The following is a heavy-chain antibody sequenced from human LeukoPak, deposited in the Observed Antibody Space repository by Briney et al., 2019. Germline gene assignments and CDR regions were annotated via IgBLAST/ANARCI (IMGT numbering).Heavy chain of an antibody. V-gene: IGHV3-43*02. CDR3: AKDSEYSSSPGPSYFDL. CDR2: ISGDGGST. D-gene: IGHD6-6*01. J-gene: IGHJ2*01. Sequence: PGGSLRLSCAASGFTFDDYAMHWVRQAPGKGLEWVSLISGDGGSTYYADSVKGRFTISRDNSKNSLYLQMNSLRTEDTALYYHAKDSEYSSSPGPSYFDLWGRGTLVTVSS. CDR1: GFTFDDYA.